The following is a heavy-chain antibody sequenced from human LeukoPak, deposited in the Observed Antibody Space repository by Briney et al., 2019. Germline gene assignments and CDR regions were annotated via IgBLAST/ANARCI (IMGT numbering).Heavy chain of an antibody. J-gene: IGHJ3*02. V-gene: IGHV3-33*01. CDR1: GFTFSYYG. CDR2: IWYDGNRK. Sequence: GGSLRLSCAASGFTFSYYGMHWVRQAPGKGLEWVAVIWYDGNRKYYADSVKARFTISRDNSKNTLYLQMDSLRAEDMAVYSCARMISGGSYDAFDIWGQGTMVTVSS. CDR3: ARMISGGSYDAFDI. D-gene: IGHD6-19*01.